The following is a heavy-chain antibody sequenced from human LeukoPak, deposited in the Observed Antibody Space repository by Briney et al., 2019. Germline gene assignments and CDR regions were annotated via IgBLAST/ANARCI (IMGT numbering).Heavy chain of an antibody. V-gene: IGHV3-30*03. Sequence: GGSLRLSCAASGFTFSSYGMHWVRQAPGKGLEWVAVISNDGNNKYYADSVKGRFTISRDNSKNTLSLQMNSLRPEDTAVYYCATAPGRGDLCDYWGQGTLVTVSS. D-gene: IGHD3-10*01. CDR3: ATAPGRGDLCDY. CDR1: GFTFSSYG. J-gene: IGHJ4*02. CDR2: ISNDGNNK.